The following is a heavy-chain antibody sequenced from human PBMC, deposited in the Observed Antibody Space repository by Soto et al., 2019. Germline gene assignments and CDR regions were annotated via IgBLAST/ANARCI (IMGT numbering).Heavy chain of an antibody. Sequence: ASVKVSCKASGYTFTSYAMHWVRQAPGQRLEWTGWINAGNGNTKYSQKFQGRVTITRDTSASTAYMELSSLRSEDTAVYFCARDLWIQLLTGLDVWGQGTTVTVS. J-gene: IGHJ6*02. V-gene: IGHV1-3*01. CDR1: GYTFTSYA. CDR2: INAGNGNT. CDR3: ARDLWIQLLTGLDV. D-gene: IGHD5-18*01.